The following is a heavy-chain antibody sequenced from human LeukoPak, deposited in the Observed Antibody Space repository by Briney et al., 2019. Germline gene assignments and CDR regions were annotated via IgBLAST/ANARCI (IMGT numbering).Heavy chain of an antibody. V-gene: IGHV3-30*04. CDR2: ISLDGSNK. CDR1: GFTFRSYA. Sequence: GGSLRLSCAASGFTFRSYAMHWVRQAPGKGLEWVAAISLDGSNKYYADSVKGRFTISRDNSKNTLYMQMNSLRADDTAAYYCARGSKSYGDYIRSRIHYFDYWGQGTLVTVSS. CDR3: ARGSKSYGDYIRSRIHYFDY. J-gene: IGHJ4*02. D-gene: IGHD4-17*01.